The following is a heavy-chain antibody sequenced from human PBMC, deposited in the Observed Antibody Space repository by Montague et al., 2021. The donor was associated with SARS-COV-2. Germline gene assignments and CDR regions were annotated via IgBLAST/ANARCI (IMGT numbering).Heavy chain of an antibody. D-gene: IGHD6-19*01. CDR1: GGSISSSSFY. CDR2: IYYSGNT. CDR3: ARQGYSSGWHSIDY. V-gene: IGHV4-39*01. Sequence: SETLSLTCTVSGGSISSSSFYWGWIRQPPGKGLEWIGSIYYSGNTHYNPSLKSRVTMSVDTSKNQLSLQLSSVIAADTAVYYCARQGYSSGWHSIDYWGQGTLVTVSS. J-gene: IGHJ4*02.